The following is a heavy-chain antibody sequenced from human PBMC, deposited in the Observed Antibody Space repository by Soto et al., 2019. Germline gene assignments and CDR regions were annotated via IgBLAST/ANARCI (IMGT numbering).Heavy chain of an antibody. V-gene: IGHV1-69*02. CDR3: ARSNYYDSSGYYYTLEYFQH. Sequence: QVQLVQSGAEVKEPGSSVKVSCKASGGTFSSYTISWVRQAPGQGLEWMGRIIPILGIANYAQKFQGRVTITADKSTSTAYMELSSLRSEDTAVYYCARSNYYDSSGYYYTLEYFQHWGQGTLVTVSS. D-gene: IGHD3-22*01. CDR2: IIPILGIA. J-gene: IGHJ1*01. CDR1: GGTFSSYT.